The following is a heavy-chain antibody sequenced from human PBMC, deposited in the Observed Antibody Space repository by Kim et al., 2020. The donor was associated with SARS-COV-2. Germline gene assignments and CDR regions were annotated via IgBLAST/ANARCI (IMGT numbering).Heavy chain of an antibody. Sequence: ASVKVSCKVSGFTFTNYDMNWVRQATGQGLEWMGWMNPNSGNTGYAQKFKGRVTLTRDTSTSTAYMELSSLRSEDTAVYFCARVSSEVSIRQNDFDYWGQGTVVTVSS. CDR1: GFTFTNYD. CDR2: MNPNSGNT. V-gene: IGHV1-8*01. J-gene: IGHJ4*02. D-gene: IGHD3-22*01. CDR3: ARVSSEVSIRQNDFDY.